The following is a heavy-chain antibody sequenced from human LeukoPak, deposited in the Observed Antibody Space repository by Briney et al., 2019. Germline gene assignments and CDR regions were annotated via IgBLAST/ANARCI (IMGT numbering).Heavy chain of an antibody. CDR3: ASKLRFGDQSDY. J-gene: IGHJ4*02. Sequence: GGSLRLSCAASGFTFSDYYMSWIRQAPGKGLEWVSYISSSGSTIYYADSVKGRFTISRDNAKNSLYPQMNSLRAEDTAVYYCASKLRFGDQSDYWGQGTLVTVSS. CDR1: GFTFSDYY. D-gene: IGHD3-10*01. CDR2: ISSSGSTI. V-gene: IGHV3-11*01.